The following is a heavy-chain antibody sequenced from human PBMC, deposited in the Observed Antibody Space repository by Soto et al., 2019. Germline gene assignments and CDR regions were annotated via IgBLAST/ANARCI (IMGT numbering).Heavy chain of an antibody. V-gene: IGHV4-61*01. Sequence: SETLSLTCTVSGGSVNSGYYYWNWIRQPPGKGLEWVGYIFYSGSTNYNPSLKSRVTISVDTSKNQFSMRLSSVTAADTAVYYCAGLRLGEGFDPWGQGTLVTVSS. CDR3: AGLRLGEGFDP. CDR1: GGSVNSGYYY. J-gene: IGHJ5*02. CDR2: IFYSGST. D-gene: IGHD3-16*01.